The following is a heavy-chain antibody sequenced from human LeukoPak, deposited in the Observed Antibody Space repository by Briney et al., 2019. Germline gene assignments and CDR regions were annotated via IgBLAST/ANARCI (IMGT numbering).Heavy chain of an antibody. V-gene: IGHV3-43*02. CDR1: GFTFGDYA. D-gene: IGHD2/OR15-2a*01. J-gene: IGHJ6*02. CDR2: IRADGGRT. CDR3: ATWAFYHGLDV. Sequence: GGSLRLSCAASGFTFGDYAMHWVRQAPGKGLEWVSLIRADGGRTYYADSVNGRFTISRVNSKNSLYLQMNSLRTDDTALYYCATWAFYHGLDVWGQGSTVTVSS.